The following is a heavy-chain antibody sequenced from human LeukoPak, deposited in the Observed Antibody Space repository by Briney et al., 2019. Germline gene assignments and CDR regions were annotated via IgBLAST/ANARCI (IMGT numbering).Heavy chain of an antibody. CDR3: ASSLRRSSGWSTSDY. CDR1: GSTFTSYW. J-gene: IGHJ4*02. D-gene: IGHD6-19*01. V-gene: IGHV5-51*01. Sequence: PGESLKISCKGSGSTFTSYWIGWVRQMPGKGLEWLGIIYPGDSTTRYSPSFQGQVTISADKSISTAYLQWSSLKASDTAMYYCASSLRRSSGWSTSDYWGQGTLVTVSS. CDR2: IYPGDSTT.